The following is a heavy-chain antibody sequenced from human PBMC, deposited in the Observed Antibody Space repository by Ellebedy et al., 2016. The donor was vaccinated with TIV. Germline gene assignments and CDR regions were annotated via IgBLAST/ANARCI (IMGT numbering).Heavy chain of an antibody. CDR3: ATRTTAGSGGH. V-gene: IGHV3-23*01. J-gene: IGHJ4*02. D-gene: IGHD6-13*01. CDR1: GFTFTSYA. Sequence: PGGSLRLSCAASGFTFTSYAMSRVRQAPGKGLEWVSLISSSGGSAYYADSVKGRFTISRDNSKNTLYLQMNSLRAEDTAVYYCATRTTAGSGGHWGQGTLVTVSS. CDR2: ISSSGGSA.